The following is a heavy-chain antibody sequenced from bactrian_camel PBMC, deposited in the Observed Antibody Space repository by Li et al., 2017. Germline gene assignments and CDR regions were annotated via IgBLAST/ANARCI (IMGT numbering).Heavy chain of an antibody. CDR3: ATSDNVATYNHY. Sequence: HVQLVESGGGSVQAGGSLRLSCVASGYTFSSACMGWFRQAPGKEREWVAGIDSGGSTSYSESVQGRFTISKDNAKNTLYLQLNSLKSEDAALYYCATSDNVATYNHYWGQGTQVTVS. CDR2: IDSGGST. J-gene: IGHJ4*01. V-gene: IGHV3S26*01. CDR1: GYTFSSAC. D-gene: IGHD4*01.